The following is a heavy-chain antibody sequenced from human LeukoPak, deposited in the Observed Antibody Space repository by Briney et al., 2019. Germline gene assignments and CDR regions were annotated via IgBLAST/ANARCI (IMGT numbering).Heavy chain of an antibody. CDR3: ARDGDGSSWLFNY. CDR1: GYTFTGYY. Sequence: GESLKVSCKASGYTFTGYYMHWVRQAPGQGLEWMGRINPNSGGTNYAQKFQGRVTMTRDTSISTAYMELSRLRSDDTAVYYCARDGDGSSWLFNYWGQGTLVTVSS. V-gene: IGHV1-2*06. J-gene: IGHJ4*02. CDR2: INPNSGGT. D-gene: IGHD6-13*01.